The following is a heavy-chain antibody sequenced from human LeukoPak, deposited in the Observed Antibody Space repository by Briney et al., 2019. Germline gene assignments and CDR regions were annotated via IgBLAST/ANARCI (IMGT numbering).Heavy chain of an antibody. CDR3: ARTPSRLYDSSGYYYYFDY. D-gene: IGHD3-22*01. V-gene: IGHV1-69*13. CDR1: GGTFSSYA. Sequence: SVKVSCKASGGTFSSYAISWVRQAPGQGLESMGGIIPIFGTANYAQKFQGRVTITADESTSTAYMELSSLRSEDTAVYYCARTPSRLYDSSGYYYYFDYWGQGTLVTVSS. J-gene: IGHJ4*02. CDR2: IIPIFGTA.